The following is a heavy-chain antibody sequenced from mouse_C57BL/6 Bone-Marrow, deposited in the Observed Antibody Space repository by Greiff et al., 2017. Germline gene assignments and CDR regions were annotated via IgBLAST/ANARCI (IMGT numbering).Heavy chain of an antibody. D-gene: IGHD2-10*01. Sequence: VQLQQSGAELAKPGASVKMSCKASGYTFTSYWMHWVKQRPGQGLEWIGYINPSTGYTEYNQKFKDKATLTAEKSSSTAYMQLSRLTSEDSSVYYWARGSYYGNPWVAYWGQGTLVTVSA. CDR3: ARGSYYGNPWVAY. V-gene: IGHV1-7*01. CDR1: GYTFTSYW. J-gene: IGHJ3*01. CDR2: INPSTGYT.